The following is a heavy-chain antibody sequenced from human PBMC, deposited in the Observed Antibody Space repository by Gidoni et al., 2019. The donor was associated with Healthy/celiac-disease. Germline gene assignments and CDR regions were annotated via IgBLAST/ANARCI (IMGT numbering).Heavy chain of an antibody. J-gene: IGHJ6*02. CDR3: AKWAGATYYYGMDV. V-gene: IGHV3-23*01. D-gene: IGHD1-26*01. Sequence: EVQLLESGGGLVQPGGSLRLSCSASGFTFSIYAMSWVRQAPGKGLGWVSAISGSGGSTYYADSVKGRFTISRDNSKNTLYLQMNSLRAEDTAVYYCAKWAGATYYYGMDVWGQGTTVTVSS. CDR2: ISGSGGST. CDR1: GFTFSIYA.